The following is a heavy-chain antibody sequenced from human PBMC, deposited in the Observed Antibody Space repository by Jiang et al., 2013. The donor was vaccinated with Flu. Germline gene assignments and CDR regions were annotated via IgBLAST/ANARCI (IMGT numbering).Heavy chain of an antibody. CDR3: ARVVSGYSYGSSFDY. Sequence: TCTVSGGSISSGGYYWSWIRQHPGKGLEWIGYIYYSGSTYYNPSLKSRVTISVDTSKNQFSLKLSSVTAADTAVYYCARVVSGYSYGSSFDYWGQGTLVTVSS. CDR2: IYYSGST. J-gene: IGHJ4*02. CDR1: GGSISSGGYY. V-gene: IGHV4-31*03. D-gene: IGHD5-18*01.